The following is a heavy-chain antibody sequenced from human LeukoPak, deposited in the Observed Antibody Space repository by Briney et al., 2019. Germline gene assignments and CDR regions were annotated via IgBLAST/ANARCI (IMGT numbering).Heavy chain of an antibody. CDR2: INHSGST. V-gene: IGHV4-34*01. Sequence: SETLTLTCAVYGGSFSGYYWSWLRQPPGKGLEWIGEINHSGSTNYNPSLKSRVTISVDTSKNQFSLKLSSVTAADTAVYYCARMISRPFDYWGQGTLVTVSS. J-gene: IGHJ4*02. D-gene: IGHD3-22*01. CDR1: GGSFSGYY. CDR3: ARMISRPFDY.